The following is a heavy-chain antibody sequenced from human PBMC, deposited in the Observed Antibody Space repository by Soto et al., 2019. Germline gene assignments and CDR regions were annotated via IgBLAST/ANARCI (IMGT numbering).Heavy chain of an antibody. CDR2: INPYNGNT. CDR3: ARDAAVGLFDY. V-gene: IGHV1-18*01. D-gene: IGHD1-26*01. J-gene: IGHJ4*02. Sequence: QVQLVQSGAEVKKPGASVKVSCKASGYTCTSYGISGVRQAAGQGLEWMGWINPYNGNTKYAQKLQGRVTMTTDTSTSTAYMELRSLRSDDTAVYYCARDAAVGLFDYWGQGTLVTVSS. CDR1: GYTCTSYG.